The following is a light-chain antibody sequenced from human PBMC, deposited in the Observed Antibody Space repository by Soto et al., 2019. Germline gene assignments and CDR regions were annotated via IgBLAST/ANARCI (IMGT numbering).Light chain of an antibody. CDR1: SSDVGGYNY. CDR3: SSYTSSSTLVV. Sequence: QSALTQPASVSGSPGQSITISCTGTSSDVGGYNYVSWYQKQPGKAPKLMIYDVSNRPAGVSNRFSGSKSGNTASLTISGLQAEDEAGYYCSSYTSSSTLVVFGGGTKLTVL. J-gene: IGLJ2*01. V-gene: IGLV2-14*01. CDR2: DVS.